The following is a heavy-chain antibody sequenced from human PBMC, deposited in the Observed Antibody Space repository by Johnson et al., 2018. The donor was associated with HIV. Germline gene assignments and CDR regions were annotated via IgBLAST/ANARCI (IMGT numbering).Heavy chain of an antibody. J-gene: IGHJ3*02. CDR3: AKGGLGDAFDI. Sequence: VQLVESGGGLVQPGGSLRLSCATSGFTFRSYAMHWVREAPGKGLEWVSGISWNSGSIGYVDSVKGRFTISRDNAKNSLYLQMNSLRAEDTALYYCAKGGLGDAFDIWGQGTRVTVSS. CDR2: ISWNSGSI. D-gene: IGHD6-19*01. CDR1: GFTFRSYA. V-gene: IGHV3-9*01.